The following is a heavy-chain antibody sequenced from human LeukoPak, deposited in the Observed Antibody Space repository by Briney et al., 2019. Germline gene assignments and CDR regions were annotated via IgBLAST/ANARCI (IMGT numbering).Heavy chain of an antibody. Sequence: ASVKVSCKASGYSFTGYYIHWVRQAPGQGLEWMGWINPNSGGTNYAQKFQGRVTMTRDTSTSTVYMELSSLRSEDTAVYYCARDSSGWPQTFDYWGQGTLVTVSS. CDR3: ARDSSGWPQTFDY. D-gene: IGHD6-19*01. CDR1: GYSFTGYY. J-gene: IGHJ4*02. V-gene: IGHV1-2*02. CDR2: INPNSGGT.